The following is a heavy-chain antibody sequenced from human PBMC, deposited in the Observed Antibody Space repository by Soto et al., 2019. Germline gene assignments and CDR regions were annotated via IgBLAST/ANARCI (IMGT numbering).Heavy chain of an antibody. CDR1: GDSISGSPYF. CDR3: ARLQGAVPHY. Sequence: QLQLQESGPGLVMPSETLSLTCTVSGDSISGSPYFWGWIRQPPGKRLEWIGSVFYDGYTLYTPSLRRRVTISVDTSKNQFSLKLTSVAVADTATYFRARLQGAVPHYWGQGTLVTVSS. CDR2: VFYDGYT. J-gene: IGHJ4*02. D-gene: IGHD6-19*01. V-gene: IGHV4-39*01.